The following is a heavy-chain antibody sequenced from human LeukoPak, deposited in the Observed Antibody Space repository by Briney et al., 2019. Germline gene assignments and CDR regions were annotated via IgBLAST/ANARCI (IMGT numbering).Heavy chain of an antibody. CDR2: IKQDGSET. V-gene: IGHV3-7*01. CDR1: GFTFSTYW. Sequence: PGGSLRLSCAASGFTFSTYWMTWVRQAPGKGLDWVGNIKQDGSETYYADSLKGRFTISRDNAKNTVYLEMNSLKVEDTGLYYCARDNPDYWGQGTLVTVAS. CDR3: ARDNPDY. J-gene: IGHJ4*02.